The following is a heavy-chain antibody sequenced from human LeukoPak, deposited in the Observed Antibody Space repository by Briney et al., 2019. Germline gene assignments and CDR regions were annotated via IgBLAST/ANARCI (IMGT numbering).Heavy chain of an antibody. V-gene: IGHV4-59*11. D-gene: IGHD3/OR15-3a*01. J-gene: IGHJ6*03. Sequence: PSETLSLTCAVSGASISSHYWSWIRQPPGKGLEWIGYTSGSISDNPSLKSRVAVSVDPSQNQVSLSLTSVTAADTAVYYCARVLAIFELDTTDFCMDVWGKGTTVTVSS. CDR2: TSGSI. CDR3: ARVLAIFELDTTDFCMDV. CDR1: GASISSHY.